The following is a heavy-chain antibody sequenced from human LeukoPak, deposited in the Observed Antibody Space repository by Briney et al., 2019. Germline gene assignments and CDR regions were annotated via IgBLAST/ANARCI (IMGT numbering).Heavy chain of an antibody. V-gene: IGHV3-74*01. D-gene: IGHD3-10*01. J-gene: IGHJ4*02. CDR3: ATLAENRDSGYYDS. Sequence: PGGPLRLSCAASGFTFSSYWVHWARQVPGRGLVWVSRINSDGSSTTYAASVKGRFTISRDNAKSTLYLQMNSLRAEDTAVYYCATLAENRDSGYYDSWGQGTLVTVSS. CDR2: INSDGSST. CDR1: GFTFSSYW.